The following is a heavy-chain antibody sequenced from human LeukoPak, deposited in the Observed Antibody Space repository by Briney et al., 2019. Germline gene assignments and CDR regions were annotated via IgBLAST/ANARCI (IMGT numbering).Heavy chain of an antibody. D-gene: IGHD3-22*01. Sequence: ASVKVSCKASGYTFIGYYMHWVRQATGQGLEWMGWMNPNSGNTGYAQKFQGRVTMTRNTSISTAYMELSSLRSEDTAVYFCARGRREIVVIITTYSFDYWGQGTLVAVSS. CDR3: ARGRREIVVIITTYSFDY. CDR2: MNPNSGNT. CDR1: GYTFIGYY. J-gene: IGHJ4*02. V-gene: IGHV1-8*02.